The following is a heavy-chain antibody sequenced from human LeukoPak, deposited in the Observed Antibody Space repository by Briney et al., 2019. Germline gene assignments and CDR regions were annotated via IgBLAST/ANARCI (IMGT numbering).Heavy chain of an antibody. CDR3: AGGPGFLIDC. CDR1: GFTFSSYS. D-gene: IGHD3-3*01. Sequence: GGSLRLSCAASGFTFSSYSMNWVRQAPGKGLEWVSYISSSSSTIYYADSVKGRLTISRDNAKNLLYLQMNSLRVEDTAVYYCAGGPGFLIDCWGQGTLVTVSS. V-gene: IGHV3-48*04. CDR2: ISSSSSTI. J-gene: IGHJ4*02.